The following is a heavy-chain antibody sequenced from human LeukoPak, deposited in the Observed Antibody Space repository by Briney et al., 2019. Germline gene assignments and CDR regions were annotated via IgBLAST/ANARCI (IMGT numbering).Heavy chain of an antibody. Sequence: KTSETLSLTCTVSGGSISGYYWGWIRQPPGKGLEWIGSIYHSGSTYYNPSLKSRVTISLDTSENQFSLKLSSVTAADTAVYYCARDLYSSGWGYFDYWGQGTLVTVSS. CDR2: IYHSGST. CDR3: ARDLYSSGWGYFDY. D-gene: IGHD6-19*01. V-gene: IGHV4-38-2*02. J-gene: IGHJ4*02. CDR1: GGSISGYY.